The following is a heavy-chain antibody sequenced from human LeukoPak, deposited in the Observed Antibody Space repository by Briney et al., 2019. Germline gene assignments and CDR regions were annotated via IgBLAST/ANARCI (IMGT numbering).Heavy chain of an antibody. D-gene: IGHD6-25*01. J-gene: IGHJ1*01. Sequence: SETLSLTCTVSGGSISSSSYYWGWIRQPPGKGLEWIGSIYYSGGTYYNPSLKSRVTISVDTSKNQFSLKLSSVTAADTAVYYCAAGRAAYFQHWGQGTLVTVSS. CDR2: IYYSGGT. V-gene: IGHV4-39*01. CDR1: GGSISSSSYY. CDR3: AAGRAAYFQH.